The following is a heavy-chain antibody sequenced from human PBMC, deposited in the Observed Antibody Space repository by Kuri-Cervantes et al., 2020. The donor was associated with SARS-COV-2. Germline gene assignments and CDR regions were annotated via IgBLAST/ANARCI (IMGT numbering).Heavy chain of an antibody. CDR3: ARDVVHTYGWRAFDY. V-gene: IGHV4-61*02. D-gene: IGHD5-18*01. J-gene: IGHJ4*02. CDR1: GASISNGSYY. CDR2: FYTTERI. Sequence: LRLSCTVSGASISNGSYYWSRIRQPAGKGLEWIGRFYTTERINYNPSLKSRVTISVDTSKNQFSLRLTSVTAADTAVYYCARDVVHTYGWRAFDYWGQGSLVTVSS.